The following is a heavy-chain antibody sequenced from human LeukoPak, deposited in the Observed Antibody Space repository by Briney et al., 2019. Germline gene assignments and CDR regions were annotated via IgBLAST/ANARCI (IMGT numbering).Heavy chain of an antibody. CDR3: VRGTGSMNY. D-gene: IGHD3/OR15-3a*01. CDR2: ISSSSSTI. J-gene: IGHJ4*02. V-gene: IGHV3-48*01. Sequence: GGSLRLSCAASGFTFSSYSMNWVRQALGKGLEWVSYISSSSSTIYYADSVKGRFTISRDNAKNSLYLQMNSLRAEDTAVYYCVRGTGSMNYWGQGTLVTVSS. CDR1: GFTFSSYS.